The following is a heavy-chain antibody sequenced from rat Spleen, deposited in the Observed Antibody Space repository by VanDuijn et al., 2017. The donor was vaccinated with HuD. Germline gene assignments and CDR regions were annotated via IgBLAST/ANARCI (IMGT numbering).Heavy chain of an antibody. CDR1: GFTFSNYG. CDR3: TTVVLDA. V-gene: IGHV5-20*01. J-gene: IGHJ4*01. CDR2: ISYDGGNT. Sequence: EVQLVESGGGMVQPGRSLKVSCAASGFTFSNYGMAWVRQAPKKGLAWVAYISYDGGNTYYRDSVKGRFTISRDNAKSTLYLQMDSLRSEDTATYYCTTVVLDAWGQGASVTVSS.